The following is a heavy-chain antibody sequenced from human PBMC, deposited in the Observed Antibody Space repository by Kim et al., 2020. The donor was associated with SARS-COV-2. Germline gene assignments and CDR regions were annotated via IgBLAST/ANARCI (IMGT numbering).Heavy chain of an antibody. Sequence: TPSLKSRVTISVDTSKNQFSLKLSSVTAADTAVYYCARHSSLAAAAHFDYWGQGTLVTVSS. D-gene: IGHD6-13*01. J-gene: IGHJ4*02. V-gene: IGHV4-59*08. CDR3: ARHSSLAAAAHFDY.